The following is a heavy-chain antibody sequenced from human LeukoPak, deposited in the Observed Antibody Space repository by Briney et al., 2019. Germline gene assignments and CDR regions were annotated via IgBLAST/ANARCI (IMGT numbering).Heavy chain of an antibody. CDR1: GFTFSDYA. CDR2: ISWNSGSL. V-gene: IGHV3-9*01. Sequence: GGSLRLSCVASGFTFSDYAMHWVRQAPGKGLEWVSGISWNSGSLGYADSVRGRFTISRDNAKNSLYLQMNSLRAEDTALYYCARGVGAIRYYYYYMDVWGKGTTVTVSS. J-gene: IGHJ6*03. CDR3: ARGVGAIRYYYYYMDV. D-gene: IGHD1-26*01.